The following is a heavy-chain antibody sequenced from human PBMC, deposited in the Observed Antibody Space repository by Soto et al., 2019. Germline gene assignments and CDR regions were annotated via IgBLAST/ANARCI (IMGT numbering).Heavy chain of an antibody. J-gene: IGHJ6*02. CDR2: VIPVFRRP. Sequence: SAKVSFKASRGTFIRYAISWVRQAHGQGLEWMGGVIPVFRRPDYAQKFQGRLTISADQSTGTVYMELSRLRSEDTAVYYCARVPPGTGMVDNYYYYGMDVWGQGTTVTVSS. CDR1: RGTFIRYA. V-gene: IGHV1-69*13. D-gene: IGHD2-8*01. CDR3: ARVPPGTGMVDNYYYYGMDV.